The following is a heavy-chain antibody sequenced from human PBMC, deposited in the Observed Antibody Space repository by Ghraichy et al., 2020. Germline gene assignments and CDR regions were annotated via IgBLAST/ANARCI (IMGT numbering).Heavy chain of an antibody. CDR3: ARRSYSNYYFDY. D-gene: IGHD4-11*01. V-gene: IGHV5-51*01. CDR2: IYPGDSDT. CDR1: GYSFTSYW. J-gene: IGHJ4*02. Sequence: KVSCEGSGYSFTSYWIGWVRLMPGKGLEWMGIIYPGDSDTIYSPSFQGQVTISADKSISTAYLQWSSLKASDTAIYYCARRSYSNYYFDYWGQGTLVTVSS.